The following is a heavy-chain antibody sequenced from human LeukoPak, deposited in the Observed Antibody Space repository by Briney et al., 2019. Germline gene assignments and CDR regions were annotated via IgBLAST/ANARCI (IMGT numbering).Heavy chain of an antibody. V-gene: IGHV3-53*01. Sequence: GGSLRLSCTVSGFTLSSNSMSWVRQAPGKGLEGVSFIYSDNTHYSNSGKGRVTISRDNSKNTLYLQMNSLRAEDTAVYYCARRASAYSHPYDYWGQGTLVTVSS. J-gene: IGHJ4*02. CDR3: ARRASAYSHPYDY. CDR2: IYSDNT. D-gene: IGHD4/OR15-4a*01. CDR1: GFTLSSNS.